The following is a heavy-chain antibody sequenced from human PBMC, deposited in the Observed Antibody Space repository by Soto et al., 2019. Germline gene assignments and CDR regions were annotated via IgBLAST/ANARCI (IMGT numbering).Heavy chain of an antibody. J-gene: IGHJ6*02. CDR1: GFTFSSYE. CDR2: ISDSGSTI. CDR3: ARGLLHYDFWSGYSAYFYYGMDV. Sequence: GGSLRLSCAASGFTFSSYEMNWVRQAPGKGLEWVSYISDSGSTIYYADSVKGRFTVSRDDAQNSVYLQMDSLRAEDTAVYYCARGLLHYDFWSGYSAYFYYGMDVWGPGTTVTVPS. D-gene: IGHD3-3*01. V-gene: IGHV3-48*03.